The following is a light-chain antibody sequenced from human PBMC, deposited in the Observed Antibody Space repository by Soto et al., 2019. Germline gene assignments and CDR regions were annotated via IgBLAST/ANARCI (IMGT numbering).Light chain of an antibody. CDR1: QSFRGL. J-gene: IGKJ1*01. V-gene: IGKV3-11*01. Sequence: VVLTQSPVTLSLSPGERATLSCRASQSFRGLLAWYQQKPGQAPRLLIYDAYNRATGIPPRFSGSGSGTDFTLTISSLEPEDFAVYYCQQRSNWLWTFGQGTKVDIK. CDR2: DAY. CDR3: QQRSNWLWT.